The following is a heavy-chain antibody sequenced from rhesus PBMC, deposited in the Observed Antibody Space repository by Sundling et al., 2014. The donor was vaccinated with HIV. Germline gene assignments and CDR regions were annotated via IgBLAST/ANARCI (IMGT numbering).Heavy chain of an antibody. J-gene: IGHJ4*01. CDR3: ASPWNSWSGFDY. CDR2: ISGSSGST. V-gene: IGHV4-99*01. D-gene: IGHD6-13*01. Sequence: QVQLQESGPGLVKPSETLSLTCAVSGYSISSGNYWAWIRQPPGKGLEYIGYISGSSGSTYYNPSLKSRVSISKDTSKNQFSLKLKSMTAADTAVYYCASPWNSWSGFDYWGQGVLVAVSS. CDR1: GYSISSGNY.